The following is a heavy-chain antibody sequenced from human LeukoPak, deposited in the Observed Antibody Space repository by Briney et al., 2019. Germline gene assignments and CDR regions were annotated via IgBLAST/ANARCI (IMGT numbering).Heavy chain of an antibody. D-gene: IGHD6-13*01. Sequence: GGSLKISCKGSGYSFTSYWIGWVRPMPGKGLEWRGIIYPGDSDTRYSPSFQGQVTVSADKSICTAYRQWSSLKASDSAMFYCARRDSSSWYVYWGQGTLVTVSS. V-gene: IGHV5-51*01. CDR1: GYSFTSYW. CDR3: ARRDSSSWYVY. J-gene: IGHJ4*02. CDR2: IYPGDSDT.